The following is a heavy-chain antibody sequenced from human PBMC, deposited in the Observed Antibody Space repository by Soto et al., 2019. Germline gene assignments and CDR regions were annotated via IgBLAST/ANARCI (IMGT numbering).Heavy chain of an antibody. CDR2: ISSVGTAT. Sequence: PWGSLRLSCGASGFTISDYYIIFSRQAPLKGREWVSHISSVGTATYYADSVKGRFSISMDNAKNSLYLQMNSLRAEDTAVYYCARDQEGSGSHWLGYNYYAMDVWGQGTTVTVSS. J-gene: IGHJ6*02. D-gene: IGHD3-10*01. V-gene: IGHV3-11*01. CDR3: ARDQEGSGSHWLGYNYYAMDV. CDR1: GFTISDYY.